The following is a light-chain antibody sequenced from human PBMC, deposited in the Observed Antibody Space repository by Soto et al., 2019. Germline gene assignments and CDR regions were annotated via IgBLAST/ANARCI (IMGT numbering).Light chain of an antibody. V-gene: IGLV2-11*01. CDR1: SSDIGGHNS. Sequence: QSALTQPRSVSGSPGQSVTISCTGTSSDIGGHNSVSWYQQQPGKAPKLVVYDVTKRPSGVPGRFSGSKSGNTASLTISGLQAEDEADYHCCSYAGSYTFVFGTGTKSPS. CDR3: CSYAGSYTFV. J-gene: IGLJ1*01. CDR2: DVT.